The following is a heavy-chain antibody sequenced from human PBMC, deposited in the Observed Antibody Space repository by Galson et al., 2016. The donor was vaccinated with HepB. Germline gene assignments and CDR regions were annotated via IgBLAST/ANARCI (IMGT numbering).Heavy chain of an antibody. CDR3: AKAGNLLYYFDS. CDR2: ISGGGGTT. Sequence: SLRLSCAASGFHFSGYAMSWVRQAPGKGLEWVSGISGGGGTTYYADSVKGRFTSSRDNSKDTLRLQMNSLRVEDTAVYFCAKAGNLLYYFDSWGQGTLVTVSS. CDR1: GFHFSGYA. J-gene: IGHJ4*02. V-gene: IGHV3-23*01. D-gene: IGHD1-26*01.